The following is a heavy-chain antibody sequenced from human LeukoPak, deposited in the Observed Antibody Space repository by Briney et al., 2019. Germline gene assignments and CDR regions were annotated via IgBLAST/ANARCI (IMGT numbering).Heavy chain of an antibody. V-gene: IGHV3-30*02. CDR3: AREGGVTVAGKFDS. J-gene: IGHJ4*02. CDR2: IQNHGKDK. Sequence: GGPLRLSCVASGLDFRRSGMHWVRQAPGKGLEWVAFIQNHGKDKYYVDSLKGRFAISRDNSKNTVYLQMNSPRAEDTAVYYCAREGGVTVAGKFDSWGQGTLVTVSS. D-gene: IGHD6-19*01. CDR1: GLDFRRSG.